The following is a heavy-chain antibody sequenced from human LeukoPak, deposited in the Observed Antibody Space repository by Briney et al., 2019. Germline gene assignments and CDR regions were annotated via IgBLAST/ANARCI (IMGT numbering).Heavy chain of an antibody. CDR2: ISSSSSYI. J-gene: IGHJ4*02. D-gene: IGHD3-3*01. V-gene: IGHV3-21*01. CDR3: ARDPAYYDFPTALDY. Sequence: PGGSLRLSCAASGFTFSSYSMNWVRQAPGKGLEWVSSISSSSSYIYYADSVKGRFTISRDNAKNSLYLQMNSLRAEDTAVYYCARDPAYYDFPTALDYWGQGTLVTVSS. CDR1: GFTFSSYS.